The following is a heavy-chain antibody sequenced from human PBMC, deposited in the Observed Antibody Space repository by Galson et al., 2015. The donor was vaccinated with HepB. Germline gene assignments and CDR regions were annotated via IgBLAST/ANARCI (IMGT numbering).Heavy chain of an antibody. CDR2: ITTNSGGTI. D-gene: IGHD1-20*01. J-gene: IGHJ6*02. CDR1: GFPFGDYA. Sequence: SLRLSCAASGFPFGDYAVSWFRQAPGKGLEWVSYITTNSGGTIYYADSVKGRFTISRDNARNSMYLQMSSLRAEDTAVYYCARDRAKITGTRLYYHYHGMDVWGQGTTVTVSS. CDR3: ARDRAKITGTRLYYHYHGMDV. V-gene: IGHV3-48*03.